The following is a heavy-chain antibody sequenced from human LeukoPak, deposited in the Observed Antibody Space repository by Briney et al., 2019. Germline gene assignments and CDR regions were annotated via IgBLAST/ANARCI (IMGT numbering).Heavy chain of an antibody. CDR3: ARDRGYCSGGSCYPINWFDP. Sequence: GGSLRLSCAASGFTFSNFLMTWVRQAPGKGPEWVSAISGSGGDTYYADSVKSRFTISRDNSKNTLYLQMNSLRAEDTAVYYCARDRGYCSGGSCYPINWFDPWGQGTLVTVSS. D-gene: IGHD2-15*01. J-gene: IGHJ5*02. V-gene: IGHV3-23*01. CDR1: GFTFSNFL. CDR2: ISGSGGDT.